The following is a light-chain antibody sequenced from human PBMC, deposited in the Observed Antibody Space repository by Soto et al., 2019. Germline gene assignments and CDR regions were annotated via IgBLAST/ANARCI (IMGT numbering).Light chain of an antibody. CDR1: SSDVSGYNY. J-gene: IGLJ1*01. V-gene: IGLV2-11*01. Sequence: QSALTQPRSVSGSPGQSVTISCTGTSSDVSGYNYVSWYQQHPGKAPKLMIYDVSKRPSGVPDRFSGSKSGNTASLTISGLQAEDEADYYCCSYAGSYTLWVFGTGTKVTVL. CDR3: CSYAGSYTLWV. CDR2: DVS.